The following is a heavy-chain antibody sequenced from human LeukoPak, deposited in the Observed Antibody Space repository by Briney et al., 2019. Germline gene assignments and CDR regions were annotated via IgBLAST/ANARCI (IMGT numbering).Heavy chain of an antibody. CDR1: GYTFTTYA. J-gene: IGHJ4*02. V-gene: IGHV1-3*01. CDR3: VRDRGGATTVY. Sequence: GASVKVSCKASGYTFTTYAMHWMRQAPGQRLEWKGWINAGNDNTEYSQKFQGRVTITADTPASTAYMELSSLRFEDTAVYYCVRDRGGATTVYWGQGTLVTVSS. D-gene: IGHD1-26*01. CDR2: INAGNDNT.